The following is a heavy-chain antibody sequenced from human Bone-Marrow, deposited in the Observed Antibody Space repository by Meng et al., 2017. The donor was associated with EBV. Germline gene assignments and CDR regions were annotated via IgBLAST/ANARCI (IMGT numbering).Heavy chain of an antibody. V-gene: IGHV4-39*01. CDR2: IYYSGST. D-gene: IGHD3-22*01. J-gene: IGHJ5*02. CDR1: GGSISSSSYY. CDR3: ASRYYYDSSGYYYA. Sequence: PPRQGFGPRLVKPSEPRSLPCTASGGSISSSSYYWGWIRQPPGKGLEWIGSIYYSGSTYYNPSLKSRVTISVDTSKNQFSLKLSSVTAADTAVYYCASRYYYDSSGYYYAWGQGTLVTVSS.